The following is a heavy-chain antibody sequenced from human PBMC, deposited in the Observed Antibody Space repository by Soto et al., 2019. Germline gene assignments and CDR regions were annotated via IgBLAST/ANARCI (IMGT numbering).Heavy chain of an antibody. Sequence: SETLSLTCAVSGYSISSGYYWGWIRQPPGKGLEWIGSIYHSGSTYYNPSLKSRVTISVDTSKNQFSLKLSSVTAADTAVYYCAREIAAAGRRLFDYWGQGTLVTVS. V-gene: IGHV4-38-2*02. CDR1: GYSISSGYY. D-gene: IGHD6-13*01. CDR3: AREIAAAGRRLFDY. J-gene: IGHJ4*02. CDR2: IYHSGST.